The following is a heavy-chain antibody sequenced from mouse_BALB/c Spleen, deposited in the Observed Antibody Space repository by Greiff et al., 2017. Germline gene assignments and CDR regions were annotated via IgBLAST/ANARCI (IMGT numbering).Heavy chain of an antibody. J-gene: IGHJ4*01. CDR1: GFTFSSYA. V-gene: IGHV5-9-4*01. D-gene: IGHD6-5*01. CDR2: ISSGGSYT. Sequence: EVQLVESGGGLVKPGGSLKLSCAASGFTFSSYAMSWVRQSPEKRLEWVAEISSGGSYTYYPDTVTGRFTISRDNAKNTLYLQMSSLKSEDTAMYYCARDPMRYYAMDYWGQGTSVTVSS. CDR3: ARDPMRYYAMDY.